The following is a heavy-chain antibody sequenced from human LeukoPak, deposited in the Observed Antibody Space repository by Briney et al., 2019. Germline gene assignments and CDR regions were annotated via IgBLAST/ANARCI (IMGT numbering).Heavy chain of an antibody. J-gene: IGHJ4*02. D-gene: IGHD1-20*01. CDR2: ISYDGSNK. Sequence: PGGSLRLSCAASGFTFSSYGMHWVRQAPGKGLEWVSVISYDGSNKYYADSVKGRFTISRDNSKNTLYLQMNSLRAEDTAVYYCAKDQGYNWNDGYFDYWGQGTLVTVSS. CDR3: AKDQGYNWNDGYFDY. V-gene: IGHV3-30*18. CDR1: GFTFSSYG.